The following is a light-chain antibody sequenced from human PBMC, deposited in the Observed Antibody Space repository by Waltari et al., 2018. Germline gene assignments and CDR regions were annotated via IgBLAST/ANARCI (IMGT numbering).Light chain of an antibody. CDR2: DVS. Sequence: QSALTQPASVSGSPGQSIPISCIGTSSDVGGYNYVSWYQQHPGKAPKVMIYDVSNRASGVVNLFSGSKSGNTASLTISGRQAEDEADYYCSSYTSGNTVIFGGGTKLTVL. CDR1: SSDVGGYNY. J-gene: IGLJ2*01. V-gene: IGLV2-14*03. CDR3: SSYTSGNTVI.